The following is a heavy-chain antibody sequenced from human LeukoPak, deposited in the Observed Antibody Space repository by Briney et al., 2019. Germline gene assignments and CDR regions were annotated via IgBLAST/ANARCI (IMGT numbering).Heavy chain of an antibody. CDR2: IIPIFGTA. CDR1: GGTFSSYA. CDR3: ARDGGTSSSSCWFDP. Sequence: SVNVSCKASGGTFSSYAISWVRQAPGQGLEWMGGIIPIFGTANYAQKFQGRVTITADESTSTAYMELSSLRSEDTAVYYCARDGGTSSSSCWFDPWGQGTLVTVSS. D-gene: IGHD6-13*01. J-gene: IGHJ5*02. V-gene: IGHV1-69*13.